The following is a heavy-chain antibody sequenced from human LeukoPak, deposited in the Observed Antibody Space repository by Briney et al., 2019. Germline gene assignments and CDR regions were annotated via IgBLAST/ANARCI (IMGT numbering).Heavy chain of an antibody. Sequence: GASVTVSFKASGYTFTSYYMHWARQAPGQGLEWMGIINPSGGSTSYAQKFQGRVTMTRDTSTSTVYIELSSLRSEDTAVYYCARWVIVGARGTYYFDYWGQGTLVTVSS. CDR3: ARWVIVGARGTYYFDY. J-gene: IGHJ4*02. CDR2: INPSGGST. D-gene: IGHD1-26*01. V-gene: IGHV1-46*01. CDR1: GYTFTSYY.